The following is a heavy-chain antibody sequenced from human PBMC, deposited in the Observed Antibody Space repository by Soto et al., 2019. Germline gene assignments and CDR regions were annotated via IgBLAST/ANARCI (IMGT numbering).Heavy chain of an antibody. V-gene: IGHV4-30-4*01. CDR3: AREVGEVDYSSSSDAFDI. Sequence: QVQLQESGPGLVKPSQTLSLTCSVSGGSISSGDYYWSWIRQPPGKGLEWIAYIYYSGIIYYNPSLKSRGTRSRDTSKNQFFLNLDSVTAADTAVYYCAREVGEVDYSSSSDAFDIWGQGTMVTVSS. CDR2: IYYSGII. CDR1: GGSISSGDYY. D-gene: IGHD6-6*01. J-gene: IGHJ3*02.